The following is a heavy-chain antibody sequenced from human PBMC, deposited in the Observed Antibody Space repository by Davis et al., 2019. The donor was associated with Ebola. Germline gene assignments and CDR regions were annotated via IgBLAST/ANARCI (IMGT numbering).Heavy chain of an antibody. CDR3: ARAMIVVVITPYYFDY. V-gene: IGHV3-74*01. CDR1: GFTFSSNW. D-gene: IGHD3-22*01. CDR2: INSDGSST. Sequence: LSLTCAASGFTFSSNWMHWVRQAPGKGLVWVSRINSDGSSTSYADSVKGRFTISRDNSKNTLYLQMNSLRAEDTAVYYCARAMIVVVITPYYFDYWGQGTLVTVSS. J-gene: IGHJ4*02.